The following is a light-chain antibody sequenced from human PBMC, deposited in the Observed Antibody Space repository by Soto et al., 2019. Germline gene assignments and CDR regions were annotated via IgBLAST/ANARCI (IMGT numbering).Light chain of an antibody. V-gene: IGLV1-44*01. Sequence: QSVLTQPPSASGTPGQRVTISCSGSSSNIGSNYVNWYQQLPGTAPKLLIYSDNQRPSGVSNRFSGSKSGNTASLTISGLQADDEADYYCSSYTNSSPYVFGTGTKLTVL. J-gene: IGLJ1*01. CDR3: SSYTNSSPYV. CDR2: SDN. CDR1: SSNIGSNY.